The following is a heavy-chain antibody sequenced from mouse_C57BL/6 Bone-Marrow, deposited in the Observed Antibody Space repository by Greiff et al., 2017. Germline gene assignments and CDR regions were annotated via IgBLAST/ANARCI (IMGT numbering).Heavy chain of an antibody. V-gene: IGHV3-1*01. CDR2: ISYSGST. CDR3: ARGGDYAWFAY. Sequence: EVKFEESGPGMVKPSQSLSLTCTVTGYSITSGYDWHWIRHFPGNKLEWMGYISYSGSTNYNPSLKSRISITHDTSKNHFFLKLNSVTTEDTATYYCARGGDYAWFAYWGQGTLVTVSA. D-gene: IGHD2-4*01. CDR1: GYSITSGYD. J-gene: IGHJ3*01.